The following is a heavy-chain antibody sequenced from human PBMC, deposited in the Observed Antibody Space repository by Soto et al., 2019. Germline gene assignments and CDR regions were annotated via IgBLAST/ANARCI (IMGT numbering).Heavy chain of an antibody. CDR3: TRCGIRYHSIGYYLGIDGMDV. Sequence: QVQLVQSGAEVKKPESSVRVSCKASGGTFNSYAITWVRQAPGQGLEWMGGTIPMFGTTNYAEKFQGRVTITAEESTSTAYMELSSLRSEDTAVYYCTRCGIRYHSIGYYLGIDGMDVWGQGTTVIVSS. CDR2: TIPMFGTT. CDR1: GGTFNSYA. J-gene: IGHJ6*02. D-gene: IGHD3-22*01. V-gene: IGHV1-69*12.